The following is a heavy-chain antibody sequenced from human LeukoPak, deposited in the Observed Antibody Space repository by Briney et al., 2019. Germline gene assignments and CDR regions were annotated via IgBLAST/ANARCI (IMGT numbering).Heavy chain of an antibody. Sequence: GGSLRLSCAASGFTFNNYFMSWIRQAPGKGLEWVSYISSSGGTVYYAGSVKGRFTVSRHNAKNSLYLQMNSLRAEDTAVYYCARGLAVAANCFDYWGQGTLVTVSS. CDR2: ISSSGGTV. V-gene: IGHV3-11*04. D-gene: IGHD6-19*01. CDR1: GFTFNNYF. J-gene: IGHJ4*02. CDR3: ARGLAVAANCFDY.